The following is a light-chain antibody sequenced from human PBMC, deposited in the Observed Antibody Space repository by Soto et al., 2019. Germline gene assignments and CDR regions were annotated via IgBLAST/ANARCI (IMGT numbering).Light chain of an antibody. CDR3: SSYTSSSTVV. J-gene: IGLJ2*01. V-gene: IGLV2-14*01. CDR2: DVS. CDR1: SSAVGGYNY. Sequence: QSALTQPASVSASPGQSITISCTGTSSAVGGYNYVSWYQQHPGKAPKLMIYDVSNRPSGVSNRFSGSKSGNTASLTISGLQAEDEADYYCSSYTSSSTVVFGGGTKLTVL.